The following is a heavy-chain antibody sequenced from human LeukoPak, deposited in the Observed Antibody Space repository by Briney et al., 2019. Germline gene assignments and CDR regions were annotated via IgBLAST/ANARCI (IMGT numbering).Heavy chain of an antibody. J-gene: IGHJ5*02. CDR3: ARGRRSLVVIGDWLDP. CDR1: AFTFSGYS. V-gene: IGHV3-48*01. D-gene: IGHD2-21*01. Sequence: GGSLRLSCAASAFTFSGYSMNWVRQAPGKGLEWISYISSSSNTIYYADSVKGRFTISRDNAKNSLYLQMNSLRAEDTAVYYCARGRRSLVVIGDWLDPWGQGTLVTVSS. CDR2: ISSSSNTI.